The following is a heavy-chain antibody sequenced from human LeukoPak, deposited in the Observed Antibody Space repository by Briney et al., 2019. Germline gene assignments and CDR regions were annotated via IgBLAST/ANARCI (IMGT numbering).Heavy chain of an antibody. CDR1: GGSISSYY. D-gene: IGHD5-24*01. J-gene: IGHJ4*02. CDR2: IYTSWST. V-gene: IGHV4-4*09. Sequence: SETLSLTCTVSGGSISSYYWSWIRQPPGKGLEWIGYIYTSWSTNYNPSHKSRLTISVDPSKNQFSLQQSSVTAADKAVYYCARYGGARDGYKFRRYFFDYWGQGTLVTVSS. CDR3: ARYGGARDGYKFRRYFFDY.